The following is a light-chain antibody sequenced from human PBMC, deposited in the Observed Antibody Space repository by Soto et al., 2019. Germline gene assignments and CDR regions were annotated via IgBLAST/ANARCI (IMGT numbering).Light chain of an antibody. Sequence: DIAVTQSPSSLSASVGDRVTITCRASQGISNYLAWYQQKAGKVPKLLIYAASTVQSGVPSRFSGSGSGTDFTLTISSLQPEDVATYYCQNYNRAPFTFGPGTKVDIK. J-gene: IGKJ3*01. CDR1: QGISNY. V-gene: IGKV1-27*01. CDR2: AAS. CDR3: QNYNRAPFT.